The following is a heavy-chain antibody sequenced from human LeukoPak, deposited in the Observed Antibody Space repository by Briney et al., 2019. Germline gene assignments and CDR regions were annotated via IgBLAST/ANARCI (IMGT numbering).Heavy chain of an antibody. CDR3: AREVKPYYYYYMDV. D-gene: IGHD3-10*01. J-gene: IGHJ6*03. CDR2: IYTSGST. CDR1: GGSISSYY. Sequence: PSGTLSLTCAVSGGSISSYYWSWIRQPAGKGLEWIGRIYTSGSTNYNPSLKSRVTMSVDTSKNQFSLKLSSVTAADTAVYYCAREVKPYYYYYMDVWGKGTTVTISS. V-gene: IGHV4-4*07.